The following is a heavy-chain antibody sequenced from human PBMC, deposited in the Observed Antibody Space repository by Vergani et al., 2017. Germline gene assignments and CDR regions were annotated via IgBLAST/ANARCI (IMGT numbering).Heavy chain of an antibody. CDR2: IYYSGST. Sequence: QLQLQESGPGLVKPSETLSLTCTVSGGSISSSSYYWSWIRQPPGKGLEWIGYIYYSGSTNYNPSLKSRVTISVDTSKNQFSLKLSSVTAADTAVYYCAAGSDPLYPGAFDIWGQGTMVTVSS. CDR1: GGSISSSSYY. J-gene: IGHJ3*02. CDR3: AAGSDPLYPGAFDI. V-gene: IGHV4-61*01. D-gene: IGHD1-26*01.